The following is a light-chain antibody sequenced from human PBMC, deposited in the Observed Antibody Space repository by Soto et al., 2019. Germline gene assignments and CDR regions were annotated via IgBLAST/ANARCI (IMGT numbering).Light chain of an antibody. J-gene: IGKJ4*01. CDR1: QSISNY. CDR3: QQRSSTPLT. Sequence: DIQMTQSPSSLSASVGVRVTITCRASQSISNYLSWYQHTLGKAPKLLIYAASSLQSGVPSRFSGSGSGTDFTLTISSLHPEDFATYYCQQRSSTPLTFGGGTKVELK. V-gene: IGKV1-39*01. CDR2: AAS.